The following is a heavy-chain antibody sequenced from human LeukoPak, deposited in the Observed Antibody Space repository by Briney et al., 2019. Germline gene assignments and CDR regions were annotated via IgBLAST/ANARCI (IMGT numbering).Heavy chain of an antibody. D-gene: IGHD2-21*01. CDR3: ARDATYSPKGFDP. CDR1: GYSISSGYY. J-gene: IGHJ5*02. CDR2: IYHSGST. V-gene: IGHV4-38-2*02. Sequence: SETLSLTCTVSGYSISSGYYWGWIRQPPGKGLEWIGSIYHSGSTYYNPSLKSRVTISVDTSKNQFSLKLRYVTAADTAVYYCARDATYSPKGFDPWGQGTLVTVSS.